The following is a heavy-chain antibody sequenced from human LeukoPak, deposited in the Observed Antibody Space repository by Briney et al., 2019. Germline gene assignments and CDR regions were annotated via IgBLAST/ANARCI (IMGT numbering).Heavy chain of an antibody. CDR3: ARDPDYGDPGPFWDY. CDR2: INRDGSGR. J-gene: IGHJ4*02. Sequence: PGGSLRLSRVASGFTFSTYWMSWVRQAPGKGLEWVANINRDGSGRYHVDSVKGRITISRDNAKNSLYLQMNSLRAEDTAVYYCARDPDYGDPGPFWDYWGQGTLVTVSS. D-gene: IGHD4-17*01. V-gene: IGHV3-7*01. CDR1: GFTFSTYW.